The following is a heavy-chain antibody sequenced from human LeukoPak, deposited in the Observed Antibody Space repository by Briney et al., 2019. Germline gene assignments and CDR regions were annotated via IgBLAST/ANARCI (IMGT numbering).Heavy chain of an antibody. Sequence: PGGSLRLSCAASGFTFSSYAMSWVPQAPGKGLEWVSAISGSGGSTYYADSVKGRFTISRDNSKNTLYLQMNSLRAEDTAVYYCAKVSNYDILTGYLTAFDIWGQGTMVTVSS. CDR3: AKVSNYDILTGYLTAFDI. CDR1: GFTFSSYA. J-gene: IGHJ3*02. D-gene: IGHD3-9*01. CDR2: ISGSGGST. V-gene: IGHV3-23*01.